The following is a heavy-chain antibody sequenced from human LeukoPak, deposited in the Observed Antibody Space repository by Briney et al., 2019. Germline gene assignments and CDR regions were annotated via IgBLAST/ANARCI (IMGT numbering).Heavy chain of an antibody. CDR1: GYIFTNKA. CDR2: INTNTRNP. J-gene: IGHJ4*02. D-gene: IGHD3-3*02. CDR3: ARIRAPSSFGQRESDY. V-gene: IGHV7-4-1*02. Sequence: GASVKVSCKAPGYIFTNKAMSWVRQAPGQGLEWMGWINTNTRNPTYAQGFTGRFVFSLDTSVSTAYLQISSLKAEDTAVYYCARIRAPSSFGQRESDYWGQGTLVTVSS.